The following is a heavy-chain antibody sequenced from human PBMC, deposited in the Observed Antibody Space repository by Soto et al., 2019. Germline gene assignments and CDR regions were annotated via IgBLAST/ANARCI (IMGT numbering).Heavy chain of an antibody. J-gene: IGHJ5*02. CDR3: ARSIRGHYYQPLHENWFDP. CDR1: GGSISSSNW. V-gene: IGHV4-4*02. D-gene: IGHD2-2*01. CDR2: IYHSGST. Sequence: PSETLSLTCAVSGGSISSSNWWSWVRQPPGKGLEWIGEIYHSGSTNYNPSLKSRVTISVDKSKNQFSLKLSSVTAADTAVYYCARSIRGHYYQPLHENWFDPWGQGTLVTVSS.